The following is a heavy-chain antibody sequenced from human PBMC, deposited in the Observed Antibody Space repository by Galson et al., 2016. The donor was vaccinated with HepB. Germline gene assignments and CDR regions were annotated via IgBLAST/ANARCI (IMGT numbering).Heavy chain of an antibody. D-gene: IGHD3-16*01. V-gene: IGHV4-39*01. CDR3: ARAGLGTKASFYY. Sequence: SETLSLTCTVSDGSISSNSFSWGWLRQPPGKGLECIGTVYRGRAYYNPSLAGRVTISVGMSTYLFSLKLTSLTAADTAVYYCARAGLGTKASFYYWGQGTLVAVSS. CDR1: DGSISSNSFS. CDR2: VYRGRA. J-gene: IGHJ4*02.